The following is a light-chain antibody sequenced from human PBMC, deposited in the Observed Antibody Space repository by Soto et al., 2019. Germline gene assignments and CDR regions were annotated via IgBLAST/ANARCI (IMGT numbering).Light chain of an antibody. V-gene: IGLV8-61*01. CDR1: SGSVSTSYY. Sequence: QAVVTQEPSFSVSPGRTVTLTCGLSSGSVSTSYYPSWYQQTPGQAPRTLIYSTNTRSSGVPDRFSGSILGNKAALTITGAQADDESDYYCVLYMSSGIGVFGGGTKLTVL. CDR2: STN. CDR3: VLYMSSGIGV. J-gene: IGLJ3*02.